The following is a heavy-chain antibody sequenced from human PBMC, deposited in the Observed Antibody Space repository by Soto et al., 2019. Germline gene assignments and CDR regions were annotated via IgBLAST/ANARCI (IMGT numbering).Heavy chain of an antibody. J-gene: IGHJ4*02. CDR3: ARDPLLGYCSGGSCPNFDY. CDR2: IIPIFGTA. V-gene: IGHV1-69*06. CDR1: GGTFSSYA. D-gene: IGHD2-15*01. Sequence: LVKISCKASGGTFSSYAISWLRQAPGQGLEWMGGIIPIFGTANYAQKFQGRVTITADKSTSTAYMELSSLRSEDTAVYYCARDPLLGYCSGGSCPNFDYWGQGTLVTVSS.